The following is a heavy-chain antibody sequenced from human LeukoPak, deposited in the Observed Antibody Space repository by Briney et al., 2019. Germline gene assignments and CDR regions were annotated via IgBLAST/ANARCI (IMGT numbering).Heavy chain of an antibody. V-gene: IGHV3-33*01. D-gene: IGHD4-17*01. CDR1: GFTFSSYG. J-gene: IGHJ4*02. CDR2: IWYDGSNK. Sequence: GGSLRLSCAASGFTFSSYGMHWVRQAPGKGLEWVAVIWYDGSNKYYAESVKGRFTISRDNSKNTLYLQMNSLRAEDTAVYYCARGTDYGAKIDYWGQGTLVTVSS. CDR3: ARGTDYGAKIDY.